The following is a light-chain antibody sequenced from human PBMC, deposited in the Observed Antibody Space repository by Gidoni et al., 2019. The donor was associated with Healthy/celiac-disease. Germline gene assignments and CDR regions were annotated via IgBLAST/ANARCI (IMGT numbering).Light chain of an antibody. J-gene: IGKJ1*01. CDR2: GAS. CDR3: QQYGSPTWT. V-gene: IGKV3-20*01. Sequence: EIVLTQSPGTLSLSPGERATLSCRASQSVSSSYLAWYQQKPGQPPRLLIYGASSRATGIPDRFSGSGSGTDFTLTISRLEPEDFAVYYCQQYGSPTWTFGQGTKVEIK. CDR1: QSVSSSY.